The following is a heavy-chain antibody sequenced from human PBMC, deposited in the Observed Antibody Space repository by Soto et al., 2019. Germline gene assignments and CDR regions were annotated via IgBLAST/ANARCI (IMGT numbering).Heavy chain of an antibody. CDR2: IKSKTDGGTT. V-gene: IGHV3-15*01. J-gene: IGHJ6*02. CDR1: GFTFSNAW. Sequence: EVQLVESGGGLVKPGGSLRLSCAASGFTFSNAWMSWVRQAPGKGLEWVGRIKSKTDGGTTDYAAPVKGRFTISRDDSKNTLYLQMNSLKTEDTAVYYCTTLYGGSLTVDYYYGMDVWGQGTTVTVSS. D-gene: IGHD1-26*01. CDR3: TTLYGGSLTVDYYYGMDV.